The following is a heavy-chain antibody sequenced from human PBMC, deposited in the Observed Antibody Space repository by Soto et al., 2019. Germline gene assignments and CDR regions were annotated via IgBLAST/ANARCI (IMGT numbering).Heavy chain of an antibody. Sequence: QVQVVESGGGVVQPGRSLRLSCAASGFTFSSYAIHWVRQAPGKGLEWVAVISYDGSNKYYAASVKGRFTISRDNSKNTPYLQMNSLRAEDTAVYYCAREGRLGSGFDYWGQGTLVTVSS. V-gene: IGHV3-30-3*01. D-gene: IGHD6-25*01. J-gene: IGHJ4*02. CDR2: ISYDGSNK. CDR3: AREGRLGSGFDY. CDR1: GFTFSSYA.